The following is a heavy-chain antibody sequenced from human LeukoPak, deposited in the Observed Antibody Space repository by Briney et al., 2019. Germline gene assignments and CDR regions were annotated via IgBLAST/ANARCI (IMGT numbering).Heavy chain of an antibody. CDR3: AVSTGYCSGGSCPLNFDY. J-gene: IGHJ4*02. CDR1: GGTFSSYA. V-gene: IGHV1-69*04. Sequence: ASVKVSCKASGGTFSSYAISWVRQAPGQGLEWMGRIIPIFGIANYAQKFQGRVTITADKTTGTAYMELSSLRSEDTAVYYCAVSTGYCSGGSCPLNFDYWGQGTLVTVSS. CDR2: IIPIFGIA. D-gene: IGHD2-15*01.